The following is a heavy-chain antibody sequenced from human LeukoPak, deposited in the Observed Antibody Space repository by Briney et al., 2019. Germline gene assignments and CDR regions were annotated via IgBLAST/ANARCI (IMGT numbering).Heavy chain of an antibody. D-gene: IGHD2-2*01. V-gene: IGHV4-59*08. CDR3: ARLIGVRDCSSTSCYQGRSWFDP. CDR1: GGSISSYY. J-gene: IGHJ5*02. CDR2: IYYSGST. Sequence: SETLSLTCTVSGGSISSYYWSWIRQPPGKGLEWIGYIYYSGSTNYNPSLKSRVTISVDTSKNQFSMKLSSVTAADTAVYYCARLIGVRDCSSTSCYQGRSWFDPWGQGTLVTVSS.